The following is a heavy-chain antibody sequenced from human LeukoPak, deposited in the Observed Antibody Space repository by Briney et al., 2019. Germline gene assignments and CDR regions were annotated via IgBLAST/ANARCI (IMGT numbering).Heavy chain of an antibody. CDR2: ISRLGSTI. CDR3: VRTAPLPTCNTGSCPFDY. J-gene: IGHJ4*02. V-gene: IGHV3-48*03. CDR1: GFTFSSYE. D-gene: IGHD2/OR15-2a*01. Sequence: GGSLRLSCAASGFTFSSYEMNWVRQAPGKGLEWISSISRLGSTIKDTDSLKGRFTISRDNAKNSLYLQMNGLRAEDTALYYCVRTAPLPTCNTGSCPFDYWGQGTLVTVSS.